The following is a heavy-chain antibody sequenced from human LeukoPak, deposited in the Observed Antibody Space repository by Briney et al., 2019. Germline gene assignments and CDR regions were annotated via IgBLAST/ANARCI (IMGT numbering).Heavy chain of an antibody. Sequence: ASVKVSCKASGYTFTSYDINWVRQATGQGLEWMGWMNPNSGNTGYAQKFQGRVTMTRNTSISTAYMELSSLRSEDTAVYYCAVITMVRGPFDYWGQGTLVTVSS. CDR3: AVITMVRGPFDY. V-gene: IGHV1-8*01. D-gene: IGHD3-10*01. CDR2: MNPNSGNT. CDR1: GYTFTSYD. J-gene: IGHJ4*02.